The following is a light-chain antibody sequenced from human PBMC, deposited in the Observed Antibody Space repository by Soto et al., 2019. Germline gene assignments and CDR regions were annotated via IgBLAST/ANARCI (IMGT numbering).Light chain of an antibody. J-gene: IGLJ2*01. CDR1: SSNIGAGYD. Sequence: QSVLTQPPSVSGAPGQRVTLSCTGSSSNIGAGYDVHWYQQLPGTAPKLLIYGNSNRPSGVPDRFSGSKSGTSASLAITGLQAEEEADYYCQSYDSSLSGNVVFGGGTKLTVL. V-gene: IGLV1-40*01. CDR3: QSYDSSLSGNVV. CDR2: GNS.